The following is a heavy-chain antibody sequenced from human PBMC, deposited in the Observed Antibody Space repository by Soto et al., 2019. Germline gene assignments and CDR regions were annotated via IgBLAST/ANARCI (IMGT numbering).Heavy chain of an antibody. CDR2: MYYGGST. CDR1: GFTVSTNY. V-gene: IGHV3-66*01. D-gene: IGHD1-26*01. J-gene: IGHJ6*02. CDR3: ATTGMGVTLYYYYHGMDV. Sequence: EAQLVESGGGLVKPGRSVRLSCAASGFTVSTNYMTWVRQAPGKGLEWVSVMYYGGSTYYADSVKGRFTISRDDSKNTMYLQMKSPSADDTAFYYFATTGMGVTLYYYYHGMDVWGQGTTVTVSS.